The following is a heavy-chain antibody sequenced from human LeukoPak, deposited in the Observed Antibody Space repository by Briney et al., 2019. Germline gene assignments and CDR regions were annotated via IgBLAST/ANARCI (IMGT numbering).Heavy chain of an antibody. J-gene: IGHJ4*02. CDR2: INPNSGGT. Sequence: ASVKVSCKASGYTFTGYYMHWVRQAPGQGLEWMGWINPNSGGTNYAQKFQGRVTMTRDTSISTAYMELSRLRSDDTAVYYCARAAYYDFWSGYYIPYFDYWGQGTLVTVSS. CDR3: ARAAYYDFWSGYYIPYFDY. D-gene: IGHD3-3*01. V-gene: IGHV1-2*02. CDR1: GYTFTGYY.